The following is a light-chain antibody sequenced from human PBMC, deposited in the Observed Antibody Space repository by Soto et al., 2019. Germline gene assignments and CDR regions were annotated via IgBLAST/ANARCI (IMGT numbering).Light chain of an antibody. CDR3: QQYHSLIT. Sequence: IQMPQSPSSLSASVGDRVTITCQASQDISNYLNWYQQKPGKAPKLLISDASRLETGVPSRFSGRGSGTDFTFTISSLQPEDIATYYCQQYHSLITFGRGTRLEIK. J-gene: IGKJ5*01. CDR2: DAS. V-gene: IGKV1-33*01. CDR1: QDISNY.